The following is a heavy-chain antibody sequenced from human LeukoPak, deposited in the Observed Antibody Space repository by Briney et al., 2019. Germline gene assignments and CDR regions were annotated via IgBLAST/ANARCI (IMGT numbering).Heavy chain of an antibody. Sequence: LETLSLTCTVSGGSISSYYWSWIRQPPGKGLEWIGYIYYSESTNYNPSLKSRVTISVDTSKNQFSLKLSSVTAADTAVYYCARTTRTTAMAHWGQGTLVTVSS. D-gene: IGHD5-18*01. CDR2: IYYSEST. V-gene: IGHV4-59*12. CDR1: GGSISSYY. J-gene: IGHJ4*02. CDR3: ARTTRTTAMAH.